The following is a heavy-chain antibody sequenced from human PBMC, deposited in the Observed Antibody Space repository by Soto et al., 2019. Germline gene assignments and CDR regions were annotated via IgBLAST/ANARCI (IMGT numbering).Heavy chain of an antibody. V-gene: IGHV3-15*07. J-gene: IGHJ4*02. CDR3: TSFFQPRGRLIDY. Sequence: EVQLVESGGGFVESGGSLRLSCAASGFSFKDAWMTWVRQAPGKGLEWVGRIKSSTDGGTADYGAAVKGRFTMSRDDSKDTLYLYMDGLEREDTGVYYCTSFFQPRGRLIDYWGPGTQVNVSS. CDR2: IKSSTDGGTA. CDR1: GFSFKDAW. D-gene: IGHD3-16*01.